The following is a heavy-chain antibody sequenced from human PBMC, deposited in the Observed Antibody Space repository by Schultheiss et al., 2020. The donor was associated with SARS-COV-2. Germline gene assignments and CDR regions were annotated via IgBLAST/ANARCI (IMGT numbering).Heavy chain of an antibody. CDR2: IYHSGPS. Sequence: SETLSLTCAVYGGSFSGYYWSWIRQPPGKGLEWIGSIYHSGPSYYNPSLKSRVTISVDTSKNQFSLKLSSVTAADTAVYYCASYQLPFGYYYGMDVWGQGTTVTVSS. CDR1: GGSFSGYY. V-gene: IGHV4-59*01. D-gene: IGHD2-2*01. CDR3: ASYQLPFGYYYGMDV. J-gene: IGHJ6*02.